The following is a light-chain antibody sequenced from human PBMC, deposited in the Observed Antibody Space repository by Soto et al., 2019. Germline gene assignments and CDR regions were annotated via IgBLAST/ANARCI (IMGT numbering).Light chain of an antibody. J-gene: IGKJ2*01. CDR3: HQYWSSPPYT. Sequence: EIVLTQSPGILSLSPGERATLSCRASQSVSSSYLAWYQQKPGQAPRLLIYGASNRATGIPDRFSASGSKTDFPLTISRLEPEAFAVYYCHQYWSSPPYTFGQWPKLEIK. CDR2: GAS. V-gene: IGKV3-20*01. CDR1: QSVSSSY.